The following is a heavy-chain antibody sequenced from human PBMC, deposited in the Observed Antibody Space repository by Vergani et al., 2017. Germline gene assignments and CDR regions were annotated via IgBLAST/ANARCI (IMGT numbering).Heavy chain of an antibody. J-gene: IGHJ4*02. V-gene: IGHV3-48*03. D-gene: IGHD1-26*01. Sequence: EVQMVESGGGLVQPGGSLRRSCAASGFSFSDDEMNWVRPAPGKGREWVSCISSSVSSIYYADSVKGRFTISRDNAKKALYLEMNSLRAEDTSLYYCAREYPLTGSYQTVFDYWGQGTLVTVSS. CDR2: ISSSVSSI. CDR3: AREYPLTGSYQTVFDY. CDR1: GFSFSDDE.